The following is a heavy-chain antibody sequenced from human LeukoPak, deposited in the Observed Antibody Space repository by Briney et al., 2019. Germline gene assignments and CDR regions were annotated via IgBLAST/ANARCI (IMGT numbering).Heavy chain of an antibody. CDR2: IYHSGSP. CDR1: GGSISSNNW. V-gene: IGHV4-4*02. Sequence: SETLSLTCAVSGGSISSNNWWGWVRQPPGKGLEWIGEIYHSGSPNYNPSLKSRVTISVDTSKNQFSLKLSSVTAADTAVYYCARHGQAGYYYGMDVWGQGTTVTVSS. D-gene: IGHD6-13*01. CDR3: ARHGQAGYYYGMDV. J-gene: IGHJ6*02.